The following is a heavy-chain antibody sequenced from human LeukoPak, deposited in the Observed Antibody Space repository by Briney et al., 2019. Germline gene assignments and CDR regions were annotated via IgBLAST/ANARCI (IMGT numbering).Heavy chain of an antibody. V-gene: IGHV3-74*01. Sequence: GGSLRLSCAASGFTFSSYGMNWVRQAPGKGLVWVSRIKSDGSSTSYADSVKGRFTISRDNAKNTLYLQMNSLRAEDTAMYYCARRGAVAGTFDYWGQGTLVTVSS. CDR1: GFTFSSYG. J-gene: IGHJ4*02. D-gene: IGHD6-19*01. CDR2: IKSDGSST. CDR3: ARRGAVAGTFDY.